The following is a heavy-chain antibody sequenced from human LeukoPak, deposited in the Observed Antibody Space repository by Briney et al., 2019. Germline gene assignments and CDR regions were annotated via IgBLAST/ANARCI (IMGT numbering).Heavy chain of an antibody. CDR2: IYTSGST. V-gene: IGHV4-61*02. J-gene: IGHJ6*03. D-gene: IGHD2-8*02. CDR1: GGSISSGSYY. CDR3: ARDYTGSYYYYYMDV. Sequence: SQTLSLTCTVSGGSISSGSYYWSWIRQPAGKGLEWNGRIYTSGSTNYNPSLKSRVTISVDTSKNQFSLKLSSVTAADTAVYYCARDYTGSYYYYYMDVWGKGTTVTVSS.